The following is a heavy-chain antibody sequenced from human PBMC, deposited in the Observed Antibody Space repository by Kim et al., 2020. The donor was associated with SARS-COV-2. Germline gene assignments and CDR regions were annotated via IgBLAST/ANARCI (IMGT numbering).Heavy chain of an antibody. J-gene: IGHJ4*02. D-gene: IGHD3-10*02. CDR1: GGSISGDDW. V-gene: IGHV4-4*02. CDR2: IYHGGTT. CDR3: AQSSVRRCLDY. Sequence: GTLSLTCAVSGGSISGDDWWSWVRQPPGKGLEWIGEIYHGGTTNYNPSLKSRVTISIDKSKNQFSLKLNSVTAADTAVYYCAQSSVRRCLDYWGQGTLV.